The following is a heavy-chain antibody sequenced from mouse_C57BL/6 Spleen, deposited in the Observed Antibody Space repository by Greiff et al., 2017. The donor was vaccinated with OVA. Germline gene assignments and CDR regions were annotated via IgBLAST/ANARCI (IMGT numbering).Heavy chain of an antibody. CDR2: ISSGSSTI. V-gene: IGHV5-17*01. Sequence: DVMLVESGGGLVKPGGSLKLSCAASGFTFSDYGMHWVRQAPEKGLEWVAYISSGSSTIYYADTVKGRFTISRDNAKNTLFLQMTSLRSEDTAMYYCAREGANWGYYFDYWGQGTTLTVSS. CDR1: GFTFSDYG. D-gene: IGHD4-1*01. J-gene: IGHJ2*01. CDR3: AREGANWGYYFDY.